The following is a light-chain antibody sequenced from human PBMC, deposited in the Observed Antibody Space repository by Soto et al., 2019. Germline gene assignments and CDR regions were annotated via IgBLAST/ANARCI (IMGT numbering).Light chain of an antibody. J-gene: IGKJ4*01. Sequence: AIKLTQSPSDLSAFVRDRVNITFRSSQGIRSELGWYQQKPGKAPNLLIYTASTLQSGVPSRFSGSGSGTDFTLTISSLQTEDFATYYCIQDYNYPLTFGGGTKVDIK. CDR3: IQDYNYPLT. V-gene: IGKV1-6*01. CDR2: TAS. CDR1: QGIRSE.